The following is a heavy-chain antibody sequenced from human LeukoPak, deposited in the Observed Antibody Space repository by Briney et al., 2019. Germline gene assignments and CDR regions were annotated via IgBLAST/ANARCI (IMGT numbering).Heavy chain of an antibody. CDR2: IRYDGSNK. CDR1: GFTFSSYG. Sequence: GGSLRLSCAASGFTFSSYGMHWVRQAPGKGLEWVAFIRYDGSNKYYADSVKGRFTFSRDNAKNSLYLQMNSLRAEDTAVYYCARDMNSDVLRYFDWLLFGPPNWFDPWGQGTLVTVSS. V-gene: IGHV3-30*02. CDR3: ARDMNSDVLRYFDWLLFGPPNWFDP. D-gene: IGHD3-9*01. J-gene: IGHJ5*02.